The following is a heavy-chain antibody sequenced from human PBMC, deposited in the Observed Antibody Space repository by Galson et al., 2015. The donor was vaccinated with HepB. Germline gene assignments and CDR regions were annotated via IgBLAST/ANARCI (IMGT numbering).Heavy chain of an antibody. Sequence: SVKVSCKVSGYTLTELSMHWVRQAPGKGLEWMGGFDPEDGETIYAQKFQGRVTMTEDTSTDTAYMELSSLRSEDTAVYYCATRTGVFTSERNFDYWGQGTLVTVSS. CDR1: GYTLTELS. V-gene: IGHV1-24*01. CDR2: FDPEDGET. CDR3: ATRTGVFTSERNFDY. D-gene: IGHD1-14*01. J-gene: IGHJ4*02.